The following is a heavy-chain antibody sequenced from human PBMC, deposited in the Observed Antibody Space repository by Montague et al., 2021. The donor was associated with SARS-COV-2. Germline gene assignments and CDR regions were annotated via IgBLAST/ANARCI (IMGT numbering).Heavy chain of an antibody. D-gene: IGHD5-18*01. Sequence: SETLSLTCTVTGGPISGSSDYWGWIRQSPGKGLEWIASVDYSGNTYYSPSLKSRLTISVDTSKNQFSLKLNSVTAAHTALYYCARREYSYGWGDWGQGTLVTVSS. J-gene: IGHJ4*02. CDR1: GGPISGSSDY. CDR3: ARREYSYGWGD. CDR2: VDYSGNT. V-gene: IGHV4-39*01.